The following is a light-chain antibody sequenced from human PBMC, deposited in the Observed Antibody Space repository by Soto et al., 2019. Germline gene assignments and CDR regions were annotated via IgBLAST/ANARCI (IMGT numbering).Light chain of an antibody. CDR2: WTS. Sequence: DTATTRSPDSVPCCPVSCATSNGICDHFALYTSNNKNTLAWYQQKPGQSPRLLIYWTSTRDSGVPDRFSGSGSGPDFTLTISSLQAEDVAVYYCQQYYSRPRTFGQGTKVDIK. CDR1: HFALYTSNNKNT. V-gene: IGKV4-1*01. J-gene: IGKJ1*01. CDR3: QQYYSRPRT.